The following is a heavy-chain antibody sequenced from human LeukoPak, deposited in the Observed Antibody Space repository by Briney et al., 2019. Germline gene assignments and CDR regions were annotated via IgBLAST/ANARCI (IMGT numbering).Heavy chain of an antibody. CDR2: IYYSGST. Sequence: PSETLSLTCTVSGGSISSSSYYWGWIRQPPGKGLEWIGSIYYSGSTYYNPSLKSRVTISVDTSKNQFSLKLSSVTAADTAVYYCARLREQLAHYWGQGTLVTVSS. CDR3: ARLREQLAHY. J-gene: IGHJ4*02. D-gene: IGHD6-6*01. CDR1: GGSISSSSYY. V-gene: IGHV4-39*01.